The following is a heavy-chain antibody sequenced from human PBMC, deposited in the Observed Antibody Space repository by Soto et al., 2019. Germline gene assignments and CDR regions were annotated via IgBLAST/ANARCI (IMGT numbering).Heavy chain of an antibody. J-gene: IGHJ3*02. CDR2: ISWDGGST. V-gene: IGHV3-43*01. CDR3: AKDMWVVAVAPRNAFDI. CDR1: GFTFDDYT. Sequence: GGSLRLSCAASGFTFDDYTMHWVRQAPGKGLEWVSLISWDGGSTYYADSVKGRFTISRDNSKNSLYLQMNSLRTEDTALYYCAKDMWVVAVAPRNAFDIWGQGTMVTVSS. D-gene: IGHD6-19*01.